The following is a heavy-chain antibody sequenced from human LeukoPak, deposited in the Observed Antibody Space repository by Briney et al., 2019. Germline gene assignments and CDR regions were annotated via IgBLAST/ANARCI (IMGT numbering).Heavy chain of an antibody. V-gene: IGHV4-4*07. Sequence: PSETLSLTCTVSGGSISDYFWSWIRQPAGKGLEWIGRIYGSGSTNYNPSLKSRVTMSVDMSKNQFSLKLRSVTAADTAVYYCAANRYYDILDYWGQGALVTVSS. CDR2: IYGSGST. CDR1: GGSISDYF. J-gene: IGHJ4*02. D-gene: IGHD3-9*01. CDR3: AANRYYDILDY.